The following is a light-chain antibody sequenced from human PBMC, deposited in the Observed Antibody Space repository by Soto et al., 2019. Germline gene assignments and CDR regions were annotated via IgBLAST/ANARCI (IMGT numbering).Light chain of an antibody. Sequence: EIVLTQSPVTLSLSPGERATLSCRTSQSVSSNYLAWYQQKPGQAPRLVIYDASSRATGIPDRFSGSGSGTDFTLTISRLEPEDFAVYYCQQYGSSPTWTFGQGTKVDIK. V-gene: IGKV3-20*01. CDR3: QQYGSSPTWT. J-gene: IGKJ1*01. CDR1: QSVSSNY. CDR2: DAS.